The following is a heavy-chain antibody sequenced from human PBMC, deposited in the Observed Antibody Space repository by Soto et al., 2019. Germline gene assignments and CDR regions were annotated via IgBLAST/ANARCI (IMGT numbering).Heavy chain of an antibody. Sequence: QVQLQQWGAGLLKPSETLSLTCAVYGGSFSGYYWSWIRQPPGKGLEWIGEINHSGSTNYNPSLKSRVTLSVDTSKNQFSLKLSSVTAADTAVYYCARSPKRKAGSYFQHWGQGTLVTVSS. CDR2: INHSGST. V-gene: IGHV4-34*01. CDR1: GGSFSGYY. CDR3: ARSPKRKAGSYFQH. J-gene: IGHJ1*01. D-gene: IGHD6-25*01.